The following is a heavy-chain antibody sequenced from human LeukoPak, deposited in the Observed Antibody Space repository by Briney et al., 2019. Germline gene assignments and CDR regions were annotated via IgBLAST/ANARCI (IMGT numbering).Heavy chain of an antibody. CDR1: GFTFSNAW. CDR3: TTDFRTPQQHVPH. J-gene: IGHJ4*02. D-gene: IGHD6-13*01. CDR2: IKTKTDGGTT. Sequence: SGGSLRLSCAASGFTFSNAWMRCVRQAPGKGLEWVGRIKTKTDGGTTDYAAPVKGRFTISRDDSKNTLYLQMNSLKPEDTAVYNCTTDFRTPQQHVPHWGQGTLVTVSS. V-gene: IGHV3-15*01.